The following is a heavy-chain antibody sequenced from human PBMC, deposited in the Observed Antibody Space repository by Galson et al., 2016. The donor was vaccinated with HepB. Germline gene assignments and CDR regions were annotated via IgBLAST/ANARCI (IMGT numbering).Heavy chain of an antibody. J-gene: IGHJ4*02. CDR1: GGSLSKDA. CDR2: IIPIFGPT. V-gene: IGHV1-69*06. Sequence: SVKVSCKASGGSLSKDAVTWVRQAPGQGLEWMGGIIPIFGPTNYAQKFQGRVTITADKSTSTHYMELRSLTSEDPAVYYCARVKEIVGATPLSYYFDYWGQGTLVTVSS. CDR3: ARVKEIVGATPLSYYFDY. D-gene: IGHD1-26*01.